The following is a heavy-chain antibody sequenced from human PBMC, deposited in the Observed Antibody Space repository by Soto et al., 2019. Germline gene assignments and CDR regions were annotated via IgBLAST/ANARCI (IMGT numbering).Heavy chain of an antibody. J-gene: IGHJ5*02. Sequence: GGSLRLSSPASGFPISGYDMHWVRHATGKGLWWVATSGSAGSTYYADSVKGRFTISRDNSKNTLYLQMNSLRAEDTAVYYCAKDRRITMIVVAVVNWFDPWGQGTLVTVSS. CDR2: SGSAGST. CDR1: GFPISGYD. D-gene: IGHD3-22*01. CDR3: AKDRRITMIVVAVVNWFDP. V-gene: IGHV3-23*01.